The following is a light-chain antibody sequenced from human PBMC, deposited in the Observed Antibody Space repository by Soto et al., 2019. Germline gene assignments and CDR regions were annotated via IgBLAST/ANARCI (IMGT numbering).Light chain of an antibody. CDR1: QDIRTS. V-gene: IGKV1-33*01. CDR3: QRYDNPPPFP. CDR2: GAS. Sequence: DIQMTQSPSSLSASVGARVSITCQASQDIRTSLSWFQQKPGRAPKLLIYGASYLESGVPSRFRGSGSGTDFTFTISSLQPEDIATYYCQRYDNPPPFPFGPGTKVDIK. J-gene: IGKJ3*01.